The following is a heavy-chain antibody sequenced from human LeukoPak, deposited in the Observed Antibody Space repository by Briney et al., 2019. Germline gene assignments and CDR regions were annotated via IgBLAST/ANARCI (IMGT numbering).Heavy chain of an antibody. D-gene: IGHD2-2*01. Sequence: GGSLRLSCAASGFTFSSYWMSWVRQAPGKGLEWVANIKQDGSEKYYVDSVKGRFTISRDNAKNSLYLQMNSLRAEDTAVYYCARGGLRYCSSTSCYFDYWGQGTLVTVSS. J-gene: IGHJ4*02. V-gene: IGHV3-7*01. CDR2: IKQDGSEK. CDR3: ARGGLRYCSSTSCYFDY. CDR1: GFTFSSYW.